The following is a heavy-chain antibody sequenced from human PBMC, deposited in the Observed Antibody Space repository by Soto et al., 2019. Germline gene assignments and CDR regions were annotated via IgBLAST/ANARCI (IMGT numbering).Heavy chain of an antibody. V-gene: IGHV3-23*01. Sequence: EVQLLESGGGLVQPGGSLRLSCAASGFTFSSYAMSWVRQAPGKGLECVSAISGSGGSTYYADSVKGRFTISRDNSKNTRYLHMNSLRAEDTAVYYCAGSYGYSVTMVRGVIFSPASDPNPILDWFDPWGQGTLVTVSS. D-gene: IGHD3-10*01. CDR2: ISGSGGST. CDR1: GFTFSSYA. CDR3: AGSYGYSVTMVRGVIFSPASDPNPILDWFDP. J-gene: IGHJ5*02.